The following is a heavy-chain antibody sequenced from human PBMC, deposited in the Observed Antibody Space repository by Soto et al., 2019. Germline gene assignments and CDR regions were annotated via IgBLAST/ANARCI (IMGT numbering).Heavy chain of an antibody. V-gene: IGHV4-34*01. D-gene: IGHD3-10*01. Sequence: SETLSLTCAVYGGSFSGYYWSWIRQPPGKGLEWIGEINHSGSTNYNPSLKSRVTISVDTSKNQFSLKLSSVTAADTAVYYCARGSRPSYYYGSGSYYFDYWGQGTLVTVSS. CDR1: GGSFSGYY. CDR3: ARGSRPSYYYGSGSYYFDY. CDR2: INHSGST. J-gene: IGHJ4*02.